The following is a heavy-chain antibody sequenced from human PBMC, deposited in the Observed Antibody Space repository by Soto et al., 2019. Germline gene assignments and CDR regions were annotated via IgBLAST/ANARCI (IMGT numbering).Heavy chain of an antibody. CDR2: IFSNDEK. D-gene: IGHD6-13*01. V-gene: IGHV2-26*04. J-gene: IGHJ5*02. CDR3: ASTYSTSWYWFDP. CDR1: GFSLSNAGLG. Sequence: QVTVKESGPVLVKPTETLTLTCTVSGFSLSNAGLGVSWIRQPPGKALEWLAHIFSNDEKSYRTSLKSRLTIAKDTPKSQVVLTMTSMDPVDTATYYCASTYSTSWYWFDPWGQGTLVTVSS.